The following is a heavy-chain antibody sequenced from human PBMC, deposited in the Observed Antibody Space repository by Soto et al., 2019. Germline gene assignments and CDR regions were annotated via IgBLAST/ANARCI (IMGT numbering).Heavy chain of an antibody. V-gene: IGHV3-33*01. J-gene: IGHJ6*02. CDR2: IWYDGSNK. CDR1: GFTFSSYG. CDR3: AREMTTVTQSPYYYYYGMDV. D-gene: IGHD4-17*01. Sequence: QVQLVESGGGVVQPGRSLRLSCAASGFTFSSYGMHWVRQAPGKGLEWVAVIWYDGSNKYYADSVKGRFTISRDNSKNTLYLQMNSLRAEDTAVYYCAREMTTVTQSPYYYYYGMDVWGQGTTVTVSS.